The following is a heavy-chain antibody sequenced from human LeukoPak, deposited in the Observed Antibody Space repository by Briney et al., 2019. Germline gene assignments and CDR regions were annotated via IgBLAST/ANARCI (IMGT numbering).Heavy chain of an antibody. V-gene: IGHV3-48*02. CDR2: ISSSSSAI. CDR1: GFTLSNAW. J-gene: IGHJ4*02. D-gene: IGHD5-18*01. Sequence: GGSLRLSCAASGFTLSNAWKSWVRQAPGKGLEWVSYISSSSSAIFYADSVKGRFTISRDNAKNSLYLQMNSLRDEDTAVYYCTREGYSYGPTLGYWGQGTLVTVSS. CDR3: TREGYSYGPTLGY.